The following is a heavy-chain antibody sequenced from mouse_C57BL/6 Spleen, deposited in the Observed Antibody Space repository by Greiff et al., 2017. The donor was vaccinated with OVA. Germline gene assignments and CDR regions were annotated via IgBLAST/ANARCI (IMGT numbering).Heavy chain of an antibody. J-gene: IGHJ1*03. CDR2: IDPNSGGT. D-gene: IGHD2-5*01. V-gene: IGHV1-72*01. Sequence: QVQLKQPGAELVKPGASVKLSCKASGYTFTSYWMHWVKQRPGRGLEWIGRIDPNSGGTTYNEKFKSKATLTVDKPSSTAYMQLSSLTSEDSAVYYCAKAYYSNYWYFDVWGTGTTVTVSS. CDR1: GYTFTSYW. CDR3: AKAYYSNYWYFDV.